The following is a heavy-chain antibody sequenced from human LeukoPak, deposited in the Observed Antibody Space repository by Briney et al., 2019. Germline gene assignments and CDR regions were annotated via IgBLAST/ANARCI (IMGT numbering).Heavy chain of an antibody. Sequence: GGSLRLSCAASGFTFSSYGMHWVRQAPGKGLEWVSVIYSGGSTYYADSVKGRFTISRDNSKNTLYLQMNSLRTEDTAVYYCATLHGNYWFDPWGQGTLVTVSS. CDR1: GFTFSSYG. CDR3: ATLHGNYWFDP. J-gene: IGHJ5*02. CDR2: IYSGGST. V-gene: IGHV3-NL1*01. D-gene: IGHD4-23*01.